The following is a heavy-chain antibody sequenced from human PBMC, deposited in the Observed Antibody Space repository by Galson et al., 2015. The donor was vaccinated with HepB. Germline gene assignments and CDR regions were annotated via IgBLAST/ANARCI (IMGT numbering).Heavy chain of an antibody. CDR1: GGSVSRTHYY. J-gene: IGHJ4*02. D-gene: IGHD2-2*01. CDR3: AGDYQIGPREAGINY. CDR2: ISYNGST. V-gene: IGHV4-61*01. Sequence: ATLSLTCTVSGGSVSRTHYYWPWIRQHPGKGMEWIGYISYNGSTKYNPSLSSRVTLSVDTSKNQFSLNVNSVTAADTAIYYCAGDYQIGPREAGINYWGQGILVTVSS.